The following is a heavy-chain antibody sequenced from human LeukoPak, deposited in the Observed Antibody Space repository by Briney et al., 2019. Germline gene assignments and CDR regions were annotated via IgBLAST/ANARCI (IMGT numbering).Heavy chain of an antibody. CDR3: ARDSGSY. CDR2: IYGGGST. Sequence: GRSLRPSCPASGFTVSSNYMSWVRQAPGQGLEWVSVIYGGGSTYYADSVKGRFTIARDNSKSTLYLQMNSLRAEDTAVYYCARDSGSYWGQGTLVTVSS. J-gene: IGHJ4*02. CDR1: GFTVSSNY. V-gene: IGHV3-53*01. D-gene: IGHD3-10*01.